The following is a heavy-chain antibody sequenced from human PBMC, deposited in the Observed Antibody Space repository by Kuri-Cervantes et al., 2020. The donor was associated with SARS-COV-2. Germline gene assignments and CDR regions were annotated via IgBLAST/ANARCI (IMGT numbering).Heavy chain of an antibody. J-gene: IGHJ6*02. Sequence: GESLKISCAASGFTVSSNYMSWVRQAPGKGLEWVSVIYSGGSTYYADSVKGRFTISRDNSKNTLYLQMKSLRAEDTAVYYCARGVEVPKLYYYYDMDVWGQGTTVTVSS. CDR2: IYSGGST. D-gene: IGHD2-2*01. CDR3: ARGVEVPKLYYYYDMDV. V-gene: IGHV3-66*02. CDR1: GFTVSSNY.